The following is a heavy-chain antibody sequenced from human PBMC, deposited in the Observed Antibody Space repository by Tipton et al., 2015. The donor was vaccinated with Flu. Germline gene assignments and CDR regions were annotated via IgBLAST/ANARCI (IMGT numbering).Heavy chain of an antibody. V-gene: IGHV4-39*01. CDR1: GGSINNSGYY. CDR2: VYYSGST. D-gene: IGHD4-17*01. CDR3: ARPTVTAGFDP. J-gene: IGHJ5*02. Sequence: LRLSCAVSGGSINNSGYYWGWVRQPPGKGLEWVGSVYYSGSTYYNPSLKSRVTISVDTSKNQFSLTLTSVTAADTAVYYCARPTVTAGFDPWGQGTLVTVSS.